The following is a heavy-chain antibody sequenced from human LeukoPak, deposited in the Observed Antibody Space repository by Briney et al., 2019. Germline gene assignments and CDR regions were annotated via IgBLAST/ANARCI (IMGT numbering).Heavy chain of an antibody. CDR3: ARVKGSYYNYYYYYMDV. V-gene: IGHV1-18*01. CDR1: GYTFTSYG. D-gene: IGHD3-10*01. Sequence: ASVKVSCTASGYTFTSYGISWVRQPPGQGLEWMGWISAYNGNTNYAQKLQGRVTMTTDTSTSTAYMELRSLRSDDTAVYYCARVKGSYYNYYYYYMDVWGKGTTVTISS. J-gene: IGHJ6*03. CDR2: ISAYNGNT.